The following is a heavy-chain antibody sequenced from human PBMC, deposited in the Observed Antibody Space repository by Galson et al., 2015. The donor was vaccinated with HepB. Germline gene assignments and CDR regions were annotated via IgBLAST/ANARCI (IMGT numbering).Heavy chain of an antibody. V-gene: IGHV1-18*01. CDR3: ARDSRLELQLNNYYSYGMDV. CDR2: VSGYAGSA. J-gene: IGHJ6*02. Sequence: SVKVSCKASGYDFNKYGLSWVRQAPGQGLEWMGWVSGYAGSANYAPKFQGRVTMTTEASTGTAFMETRSLRSDDTAVYYCARDSRLELQLNNYYSYGMDVWGQGTAVVVS. CDR1: GYDFNKYG. D-gene: IGHD1-7*01.